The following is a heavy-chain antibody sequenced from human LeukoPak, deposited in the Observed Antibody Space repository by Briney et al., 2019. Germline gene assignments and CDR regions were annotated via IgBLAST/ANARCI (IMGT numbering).Heavy chain of an antibody. Sequence: PGETLRLSCAASGFTFSSYGMHWVRQAPGKGLEWVAFISYDGSNKYYADSVKGRFTTSRDNSKNTLYLQMNILRAEDTAVYYCAKDGYFWGSLDYWGQGTLVPVSS. V-gene: IGHV3-30*18. CDR3: AKDGYFWGSLDY. J-gene: IGHJ4*02. D-gene: IGHD3-16*01. CDR1: GFTFSSYG. CDR2: ISYDGSNK.